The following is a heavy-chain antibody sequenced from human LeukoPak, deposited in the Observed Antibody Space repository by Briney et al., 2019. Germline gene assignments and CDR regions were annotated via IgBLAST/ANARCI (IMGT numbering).Heavy chain of an antibody. D-gene: IGHD3-3*01. J-gene: IGHJ6*02. V-gene: IGHV4-39*02. CDR2: IYYSGST. CDR3: ARDETYYDFWSGYYTGYYGMDV. CDR1: GGSISSSSYS. Sequence: SETLSLTCTVSGGSISSSSYSWGWIRQPPGKGLEWIGSIYYSGSTYYNPSLKSRVTISVDTSKNQFSLKLSSVTAADTAVYYCARDETYYDFWSGYYTGYYGMDVWGQGTTVTVSS.